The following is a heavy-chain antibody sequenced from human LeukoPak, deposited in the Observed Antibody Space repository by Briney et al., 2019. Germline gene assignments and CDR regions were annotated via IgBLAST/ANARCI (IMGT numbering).Heavy chain of an antibody. Sequence: ASVKVSCKASGYTFTGYYMHWVRQAPGQGLEWMGWINPNSGGTIYAQKFQGRVTMTRDTSISTAYMELSRLRSDDTAVYYCARDPTGMVAMENWYFDLWGRGTLVTVSS. CDR3: ARDPTGMVAMENWYFDL. J-gene: IGHJ2*01. CDR1: GYTFTGYY. D-gene: IGHD1-26*01. CDR2: INPNSGGT. V-gene: IGHV1-2*02.